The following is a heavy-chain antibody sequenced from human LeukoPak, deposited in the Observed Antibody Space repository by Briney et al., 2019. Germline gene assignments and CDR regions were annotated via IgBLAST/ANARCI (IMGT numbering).Heavy chain of an antibody. CDR1: GGSISSDY. Sequence: SETLSLTCTVSGGSISSDYWSWIRQPPGKGLEWIGYIYTSGSTHYNPSLKSRVIISVDTSKNQFSLKLSSVTAADTAVYYCARQPIRSAFDIWGQGTKVTVSS. D-gene: IGHD2-21*01. CDR3: ARQPIRSAFDI. J-gene: IGHJ3*02. V-gene: IGHV4-4*09. CDR2: IYTSGST.